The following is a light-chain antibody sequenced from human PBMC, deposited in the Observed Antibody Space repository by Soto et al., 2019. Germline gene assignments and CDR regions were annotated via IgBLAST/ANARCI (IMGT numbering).Light chain of an antibody. CDR2: EVS. CDR1: SSDVGGDNY. CDR3: SSYTNSRPYV. V-gene: IGLV2-14*01. Sequence: SALTQPASVAGAPGQAIAISCTGASSDVGGDNYVSWYQQHPGNAPQLMIYEVSNRPSGVSNRFSGSKSGNTASLTISGLQAGDEADYFCSSYTNSRPYVFGTGTKVTVL. J-gene: IGLJ1*01.